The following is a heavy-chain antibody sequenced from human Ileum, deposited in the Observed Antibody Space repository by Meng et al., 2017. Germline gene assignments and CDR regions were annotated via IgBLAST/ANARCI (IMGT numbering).Heavy chain of an antibody. CDR1: GGSIGSAAYY. CDR2: IHYTGST. D-gene: IGHD2-2*01. Sequence: VQPHESCLRLVMVSQNPSHTRPVSGGSIGSAAYYWTWIRQHPAKGLEWIGYIHYTGSTSYNPSLESRTSTSIDTSNNQFSLKVTSVTAADTAVYYCARGVSAAGLFDNWGPGTLVTVSS. V-gene: IGHV4-31*03. CDR3: ARGVSAAGLFDN. J-gene: IGHJ4*02.